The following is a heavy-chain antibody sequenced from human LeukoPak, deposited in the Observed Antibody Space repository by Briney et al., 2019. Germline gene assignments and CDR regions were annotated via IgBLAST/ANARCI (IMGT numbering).Heavy chain of an antibody. CDR1: GASINSGSYY. V-gene: IGHV4-61*02. J-gene: IGHJ6*03. CDR2: IYASGNT. Sequence: SQTLSLTCTVSGASINSGSYYWTWIRQPAGKGLEWIGLIYASGNTDYSPSLKSRLTISLDTSKNQFSLRLSSVTAADTAVYYCARDGFYCSGSDCSKGRWYSHYYMDVWGKGTTVTVSS. D-gene: IGHD5-12*01. CDR3: ARDGFYCSGSDCSKGRWYSHYYMDV.